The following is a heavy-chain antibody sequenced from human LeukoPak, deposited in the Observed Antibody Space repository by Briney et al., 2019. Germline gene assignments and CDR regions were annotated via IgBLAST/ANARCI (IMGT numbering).Heavy chain of an antibody. CDR2: ISAYSGNT. J-gene: IGHJ4*02. CDR3: ARAATPFYYDSSGYYVDY. V-gene: IGHV1-18*01. Sequence: ASVKVSCKASGYTFTSYGISWVRQAPGQGLEWMGWISAYSGNTNYAQKLQGRVTMTTDTSTSTAYMELRSLRSDDTAVYYCARAATPFYYDSSGYYVDYWGQGTLVTVSS. CDR1: GYTFTSYG. D-gene: IGHD3-22*01.